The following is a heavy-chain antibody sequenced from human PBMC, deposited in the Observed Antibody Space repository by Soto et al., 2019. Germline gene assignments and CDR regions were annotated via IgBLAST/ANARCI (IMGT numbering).Heavy chain of an antibody. D-gene: IGHD3-9*01. J-gene: IGHJ6*02. V-gene: IGHV4-30-4*01. CDR2: ISSIGST. CDR3: ARGLVIRPYYYHGMDV. Sequence: QVQLQESGPGLVKPSQTLSLTCTVSGGSISSGDYFRSWIRQSPGKGLEWIGYISSIGSTYYNPSLKSRVSVSRDTSKNQYSLKLSSVTTTDTAVYYCARGLVIRPYYYHGMDVWGQGTTVTVSS. CDR1: GGSISSGDYF.